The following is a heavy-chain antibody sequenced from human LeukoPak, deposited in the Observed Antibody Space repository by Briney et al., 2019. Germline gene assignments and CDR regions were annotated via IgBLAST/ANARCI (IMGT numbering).Heavy chain of an antibody. CDR2: ISYDGSNK. CDR1: GFAFSSYG. Sequence: GGSLRLSCVASGFAFSSYGMSWVRQAPGKGLEWVAVISYDGSNKYYADSVKGRFTISRDNSKNTLYLQMNSLRAEDTAVYYCAKDSNPPRGPDYYYYYGMDVWGKGTTVTISS. CDR3: AKDSNPPRGPDYYYYYGMDV. V-gene: IGHV3-30*18. J-gene: IGHJ6*04. D-gene: IGHD3-10*01.